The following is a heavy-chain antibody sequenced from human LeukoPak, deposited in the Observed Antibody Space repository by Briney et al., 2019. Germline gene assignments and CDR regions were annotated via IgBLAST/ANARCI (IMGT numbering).Heavy chain of an antibody. Sequence: GRSLRLSCAASGFTFSSYAMHWVRQAPGKGLEWVAVIPYDGSNKYYADSVKGRFTISRDNPKNTLYLQMNSLRAEDTAVYYCARNRGGYYDFWSGYYRYYYYMDVWGKGTTVTVSS. J-gene: IGHJ6*03. D-gene: IGHD3-3*01. V-gene: IGHV3-30*01. CDR3: ARNRGGYYDFWSGYYRYYYYMDV. CDR1: GFTFSSYA. CDR2: IPYDGSNK.